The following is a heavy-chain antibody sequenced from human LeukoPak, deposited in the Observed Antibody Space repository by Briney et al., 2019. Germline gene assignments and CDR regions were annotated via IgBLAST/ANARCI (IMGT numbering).Heavy chain of an antibody. Sequence: PSETLSLTCAVYGGSFSGYYWSWIRQPPGKGLEWIGEINHSGSTNYNPSLKSRVTISVDTSKNQFSLKLSSVTAADTAVYYCARVLGSGSYVIDYWGQGTLVTVSS. D-gene: IGHD3-10*01. CDR1: GGSFSGYY. CDR3: ARVLGSGSYVIDY. V-gene: IGHV4-34*01. J-gene: IGHJ4*02. CDR2: INHSGST.